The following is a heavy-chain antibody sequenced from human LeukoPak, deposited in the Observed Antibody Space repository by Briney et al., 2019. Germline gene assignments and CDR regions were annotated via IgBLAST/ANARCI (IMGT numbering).Heavy chain of an antibody. J-gene: IGHJ4*02. CDR3: ARCESFVDH. Sequence: GGSLRLSCAASGFTFSIYEMHWVRRAPGKGLEWISYISNTGSSTYYADSVKGRFTISRDNAKNSLYLQMNSLRAEDTAVYYCARCESFVDHWGQGTLVTVSS. CDR2: ISNTGSST. CDR1: GFTFSIYE. D-gene: IGHD1-26*01. V-gene: IGHV3-48*03.